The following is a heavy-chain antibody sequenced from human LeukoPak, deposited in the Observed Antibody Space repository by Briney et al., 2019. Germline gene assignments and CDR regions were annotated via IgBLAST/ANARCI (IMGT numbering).Heavy chain of an antibody. D-gene: IGHD3-22*01. J-gene: IGHJ4*02. V-gene: IGHV3-30-3*01. Sequence: GGSLRLSCAASGFTFSSYAMHWVRQAPGRGLEWVAVISYDGSNKYYADSVKGRFTISRDNSKNTLYLQMNSLRAEDTAVYYCARDYTRNYYDSSGDSDPDYWGQGTLVTVSS. CDR1: GFTFSSYA. CDR2: ISYDGSNK. CDR3: ARDYTRNYYDSSGDSDPDY.